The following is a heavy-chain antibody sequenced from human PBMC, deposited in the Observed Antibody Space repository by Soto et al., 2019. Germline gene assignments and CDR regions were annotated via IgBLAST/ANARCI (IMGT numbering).Heavy chain of an antibody. J-gene: IGHJ4*02. V-gene: IGHV3-74*01. Sequence: PGGSLRLSCAASGFTFSSYWMHWVRQAPGKGLVWVSRINSDGSSTSYADSVKGRFTISRDNAKNTPYLQMNSLRAEDTAVYYCARDEAMVVRYFDYWGQGTLVTVSS. CDR3: ARDEAMVVRYFDY. CDR2: INSDGSST. CDR1: GFTFSSYW. D-gene: IGHD5-18*01.